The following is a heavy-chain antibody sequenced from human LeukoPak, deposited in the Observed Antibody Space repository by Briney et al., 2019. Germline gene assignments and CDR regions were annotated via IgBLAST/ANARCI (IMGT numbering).Heavy chain of an antibody. V-gene: IGHV4-59*08. J-gene: IGHJ4*02. D-gene: IGHD5-12*01. CDR3: ARGFSGYEPYYFAY. CDR1: GGSIGSYC. Sequence: KPSETLSLTCTVSGGSIGSYCWSWIRQSPGKGLEWIGYIYYRGSTNHNPPLQSRVTISVDTSKNQVSLKLNSVTAADTAVYYCARGFSGYEPYYFAYWGQGTLVTVSS. CDR2: IYYRGST.